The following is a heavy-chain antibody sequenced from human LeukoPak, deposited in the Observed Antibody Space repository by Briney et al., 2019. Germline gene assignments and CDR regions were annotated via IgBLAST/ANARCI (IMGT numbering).Heavy chain of an antibody. CDR2: IIPILGIA. Sequence: SVKVSCKASGGTFSSYAISWVRQAPGQGLEWMGRIIPILGIANYAQKFQGRVTITADKSTSTAYMEMSSLRSEDTAVYYCAREVGDGYNPWGQGTLVTVSS. CDR1: GGTFSSYA. V-gene: IGHV1-69*04. D-gene: IGHD5-24*01. CDR3: AREVGDGYNP. J-gene: IGHJ4*02.